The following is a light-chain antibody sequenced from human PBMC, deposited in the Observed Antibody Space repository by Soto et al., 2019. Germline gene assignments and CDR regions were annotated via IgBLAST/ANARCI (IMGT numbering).Light chain of an antibody. CDR2: EVS. Sequence: QSALTQPPSAYGSPGQSVTISCTGTSGDVGGYNFVSWYQQHPGKAPKFMIYEVSKRPSGVPDRFSGSKSGNTASLTVSGLQAEDEADYYCSSYAGGIKWVFGGGTKLNVL. CDR1: SGDVGGYNF. CDR3: SSYAGGIKWV. V-gene: IGLV2-8*01. J-gene: IGLJ3*02.